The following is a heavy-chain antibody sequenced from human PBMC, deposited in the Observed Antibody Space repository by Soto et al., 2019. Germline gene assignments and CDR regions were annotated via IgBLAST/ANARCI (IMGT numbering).Heavy chain of an antibody. J-gene: IGHJ4*02. CDR1: GGTFSSYA. CDR2: IIPIFGTA. CDR3: ARVGSGSFSIDY. V-gene: IGHV1-69*12. D-gene: IGHD3-10*01. Sequence: QVQRVQSGAEVKKPGSSVKVSCKASGGTFSSYAISWVRQAPGQGLEWMGGIIPIFGTANYAQKFQGRVTMTADESTSTANMELSSLRSEDTAVYYCARVGSGSFSIDYWGQGTLVTVSS.